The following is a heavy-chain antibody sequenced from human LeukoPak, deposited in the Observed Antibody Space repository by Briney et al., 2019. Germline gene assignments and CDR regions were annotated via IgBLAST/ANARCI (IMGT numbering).Heavy chain of an antibody. Sequence: PGGSLRLSCAASGFTFSSYAMHWVRQAPGGGLEWVAVISYDGSNKYYADSVKGRFTISRDNSKNTLFLQMSSLRAEDTAVYYCARKGHNYLIYYFDYWGQGTLVTVSS. CDR1: GFTFSSYA. D-gene: IGHD1-1*01. V-gene: IGHV3-30-3*01. J-gene: IGHJ4*02. CDR2: ISYDGSNK. CDR3: ARKGHNYLIYYFDY.